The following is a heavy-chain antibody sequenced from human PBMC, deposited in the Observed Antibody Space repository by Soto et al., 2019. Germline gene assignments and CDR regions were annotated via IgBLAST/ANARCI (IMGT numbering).Heavy chain of an antibody. CDR2: IDPSDSYT. D-gene: IGHD3-22*01. CDR3: ARRGDYYDSSGLSFAFDI. CDR1: GYSFTSYW. V-gene: IGHV5-10-1*01. J-gene: IGHJ3*02. Sequence: GESLKISCKGSGYSFTSYWISWVRQMPGKGLEWMGRIDPSDSYTNYSPSFQGHVTISADESISTAYLQWSSLKASDTAMYYCARRGDYYDSSGLSFAFDIWGQGTMVTVSS.